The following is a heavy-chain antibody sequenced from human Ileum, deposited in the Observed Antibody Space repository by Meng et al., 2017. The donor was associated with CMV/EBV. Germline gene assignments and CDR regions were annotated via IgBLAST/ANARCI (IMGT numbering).Heavy chain of an antibody. CDR3: ARDQSPHDKSGWFDP. Sequence: ASVKVSCKASGYTFTSTFMHWVRQAPGQGLEWMGLINPNCDSTWYSRKFQGRVSMTRDTSTTTDYLELSSLRPEDTAVYYCARDQSPHDKSGWFDPWGQGTLVTVSS. V-gene: IGHV1-46*01. J-gene: IGHJ5*02. D-gene: IGHD1-26*01. CDR1: GYTFTSTF. CDR2: INPNCDST.